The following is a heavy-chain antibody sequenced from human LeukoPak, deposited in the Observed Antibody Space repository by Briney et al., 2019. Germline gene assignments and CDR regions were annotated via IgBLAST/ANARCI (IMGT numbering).Heavy chain of an antibody. J-gene: IGHJ3*02. CDR2: IYSGGNT. Sequence: GGSLRLSCAASGFTVSNNYMSWVRQAPGKGLEWVSVIYSGGNTYYADSVKGRFTISRDNSKNTLYLQINSVRTEDTAVYYCARGSSGAFDIWGQGTMVTVSS. V-gene: IGHV3-66*01. D-gene: IGHD6-6*01. CDR1: GFTVSNNY. CDR3: ARGSSGAFDI.